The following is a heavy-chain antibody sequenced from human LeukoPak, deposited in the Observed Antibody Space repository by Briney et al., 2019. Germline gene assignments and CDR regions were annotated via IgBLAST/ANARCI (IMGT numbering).Heavy chain of an antibody. CDR1: GGTFSSYA. CDR3: ARSINPRENWFDP. J-gene: IGHJ5*02. V-gene: IGHV1-2*02. Sequence: GASVKVSCKASGGTFSSYAISWVRQAPGQGLEWMGWINPNSGGTNYAQKFQGRVTMTRDTSISTAYMELSRLRSDDTAVYYCARSINPRENWFDPWGQGTLVTVSS. CDR2: INPNSGGT. D-gene: IGHD5-12*01.